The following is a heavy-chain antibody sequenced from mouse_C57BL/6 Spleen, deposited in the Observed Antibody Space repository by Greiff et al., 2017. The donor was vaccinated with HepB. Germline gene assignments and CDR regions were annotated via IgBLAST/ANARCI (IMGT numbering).Heavy chain of an antibody. CDR1: GYTFTSYW. CDR3: ARYYYDYDEGFAY. V-gene: IGHV1-50*01. CDR2: IDPSDSYT. D-gene: IGHD2-4*01. Sequence: QVQLKQPGAELVKPGASVKLSCKASGYTFTSYWMQWVKQRPGQGLEWIGEIDPSDSYTNYNQKFKGKATLTVDTSSSTAYMQLSSLTAEDSAVYYSARYYYDYDEGFAYWGQGTLVTVSA. J-gene: IGHJ3*01.